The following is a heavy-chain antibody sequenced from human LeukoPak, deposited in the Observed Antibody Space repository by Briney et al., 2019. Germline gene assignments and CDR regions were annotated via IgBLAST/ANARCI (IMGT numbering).Heavy chain of an antibody. D-gene: IGHD3-10*01. CDR1: GGTFSSYA. CDR2: IIPILGIA. CDR3: ARVGSRGSGSYYRGHYYYGMDV. J-gene: IGHJ6*02. Sequence: GSSVTVSCKASGGTFSSYAISWVRQAPGQGLEWMGRIIPILGIANYAQKFQGRVTITADKSTSTAYTELSSLRSEDTAVYYCARVGSRGSGSYYRGHYYYGMDVWGQGTTVTVSS. V-gene: IGHV1-69*04.